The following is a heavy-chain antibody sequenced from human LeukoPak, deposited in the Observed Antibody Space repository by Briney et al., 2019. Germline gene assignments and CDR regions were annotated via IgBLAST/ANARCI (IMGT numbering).Heavy chain of an antibody. CDR2: ISSSSSYI. J-gene: IGHJ4*02. CDR1: GFTFSSYS. D-gene: IGHD2-2*01. Sequence: GGSLRLSCAASGFTFSSYSMNWVRQAPGKGLEWVSSISSSSSYIYYTDSLKGRFTISRDNAKNSLYLKMNSLRAEDTAVYYCARGTCSGTSCPLFDYWGQGTLVTVSS. V-gene: IGHV3-21*01. CDR3: ARGTCSGTSCPLFDY.